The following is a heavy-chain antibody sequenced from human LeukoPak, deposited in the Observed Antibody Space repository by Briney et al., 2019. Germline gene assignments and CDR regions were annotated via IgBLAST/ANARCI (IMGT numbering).Heavy chain of an antibody. V-gene: IGHV4-34*01. CDR3: ARRRYYDSTGYLD. D-gene: IGHD3-22*01. Sequence: SETLSLTCAVYGGSFSGYYWSWIRQPPGKGLEWIGDIYYRGSTYYSPSLKSRVSISIDTSNNQFSLTLNSVTAADTALYFCARRRYYDSTGYLDWGQGTLVTVSS. J-gene: IGHJ1*01. CDR1: GGSFSGYY. CDR2: IYYRGST.